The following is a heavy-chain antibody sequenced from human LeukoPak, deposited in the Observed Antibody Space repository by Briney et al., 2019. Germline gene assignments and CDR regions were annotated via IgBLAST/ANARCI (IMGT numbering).Heavy chain of an antibody. CDR2: IYPGDSDT. CDR3: ARLGLRYFDWLQYYFDY. V-gene: IGHV5-51*01. J-gene: IGHJ4*02. D-gene: IGHD3-9*01. CDR1: GYSFTSYW. Sequence: GGSLKISCKGSGYSFTSYWIGWVRQVPGKGLEWMGIIYPGDSDTRYSPSFQGQVTISADKSISTAYLQWSSLKASDTAMYYCARLGLRYFDWLQYYFDYWGQGTLVTVSS.